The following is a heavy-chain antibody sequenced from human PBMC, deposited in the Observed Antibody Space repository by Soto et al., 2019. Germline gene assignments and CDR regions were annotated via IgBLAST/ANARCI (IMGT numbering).Heavy chain of an antibody. V-gene: IGHV4-34*01. CDR1: GGSFSGYY. CDR2: INHSGST. Sequence: QVQLQQWGAGLLKPSETLSLTCAVYGGSFSGYYWSWIRQPPGKGLEWIGEINHSGSTNYNPSLKSRVTISVDTSKNQLPLKLTSVTAADTAVYYCANRLSLESSSWFHNWFDPWGQGTLVTVSS. J-gene: IGHJ5*02. CDR3: ANRLSLESSSWFHNWFDP. D-gene: IGHD6-13*01.